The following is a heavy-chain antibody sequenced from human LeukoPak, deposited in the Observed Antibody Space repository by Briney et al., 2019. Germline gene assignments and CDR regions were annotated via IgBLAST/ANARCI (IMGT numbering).Heavy chain of an antibody. Sequence: PGGSLRLSCAASGFTFSSYNMNWVRQAPGKGLEWVSSISSRSAYIHYTDSVKGRFNISRDNAENSLYLQMNNLRADDTAVYYCARDRSGSYPYYFDYWGQGTLVTVSS. D-gene: IGHD1-26*01. CDR2: ISSRSAYI. V-gene: IGHV3-21*01. CDR1: GFTFSSYN. CDR3: ARDRSGSYPYYFDY. J-gene: IGHJ4*02.